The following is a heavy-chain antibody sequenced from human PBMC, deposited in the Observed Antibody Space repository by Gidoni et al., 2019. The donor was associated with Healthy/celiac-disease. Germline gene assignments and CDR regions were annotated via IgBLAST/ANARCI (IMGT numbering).Heavy chain of an antibody. CDR1: GYSFTSYW. CDR2: IYPGDSDT. V-gene: IGHV5-51*01. Sequence: EVQLVQSGAEVKKPGESLKISCKGSGYSFTSYWIGWVRQMPGKGLEWMGIIYPGDSDTRYSPSFQGQVTISADKSISTAYLQWSSLKASDTAMYYCARRGGDGYIAYYYYGMDVWGQGTTVTVSS. CDR3: ARRGGDGYIAYYYYGMDV. D-gene: IGHD3-16*01. J-gene: IGHJ6*02.